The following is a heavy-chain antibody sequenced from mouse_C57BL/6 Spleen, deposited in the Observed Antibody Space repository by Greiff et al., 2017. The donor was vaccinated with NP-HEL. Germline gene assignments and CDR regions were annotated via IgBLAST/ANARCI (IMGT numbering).Heavy chain of an antibody. CDR3: ARDGDDGYLDY. CDR1: GFTFSSYA. CDR2: ISDGGSYT. V-gene: IGHV5-4*01. Sequence: EVKLVESGGGLVKPGGSLKLSCAASGFTFSSYAMSWVRQTPDKRLEWVATISDGGSYTYYPDNVKGRFTISRDNAKNNLYLQMSHLKSEDTAMYYCARDGDDGYLDYWGQGTTLTVSS. J-gene: IGHJ2*01. D-gene: IGHD2-3*01.